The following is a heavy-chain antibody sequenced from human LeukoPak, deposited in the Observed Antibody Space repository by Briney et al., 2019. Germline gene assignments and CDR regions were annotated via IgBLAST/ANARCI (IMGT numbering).Heavy chain of an antibody. CDR2: ISSSSSYT. CDR1: GFTFSSYS. D-gene: IGHD1-26*01. V-gene: IGHV3-21*06. CDR3: AKTQLVGSYHPPGY. Sequence: GGSLRLSCAASGFTFSSYSMNWVRQAPGKGLEWVSSISSSSSYTYYADSVKGRFTISRDNSKNTLYLQMNDLRPEDTAVYYCAKTQLVGSYHPPGYCGQGTLVTVSS. J-gene: IGHJ4*02.